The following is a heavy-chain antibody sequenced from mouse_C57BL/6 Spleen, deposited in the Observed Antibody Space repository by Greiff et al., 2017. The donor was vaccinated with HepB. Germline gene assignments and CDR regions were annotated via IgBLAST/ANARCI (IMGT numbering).Heavy chain of an antibody. V-gene: IGHV1-18*01. CDR2: INPNNGGT. Sequence: VQLQQSGPELVKPGASVKIPCKASGYTFTDYNMDWVKQSHGKSLEWIGDINPNNGGTIYNQKFKGKATLTVDKSSSTAYMELRSLTSEDTAVYYCERMGCGSSYWYFDVWGTGTTVTVSS. CDR3: ERMGCGSSYWYFDV. D-gene: IGHD1-1*01. J-gene: IGHJ1*03. CDR1: GYTFTDYN.